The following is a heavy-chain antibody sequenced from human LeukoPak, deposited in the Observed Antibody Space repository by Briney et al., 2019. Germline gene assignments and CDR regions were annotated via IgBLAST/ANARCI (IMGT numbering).Heavy chain of an antibody. Sequence: GESLKISCKGSGDSFTSYWIGWVGQMPGKGLEWMGIIYPGDSDTRYSPSFQGQVTISAVKSISTAYLQWSSLKASDTAMYYCARSEEVATVDYWGQGTLVTVSS. D-gene: IGHD5-12*01. CDR1: GDSFTSYW. J-gene: IGHJ4*02. CDR2: IYPGDSDT. CDR3: ARSEEVATVDY. V-gene: IGHV5-51*01.